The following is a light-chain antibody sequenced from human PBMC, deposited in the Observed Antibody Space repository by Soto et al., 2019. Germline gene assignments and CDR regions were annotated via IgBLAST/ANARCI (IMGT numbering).Light chain of an antibody. V-gene: IGLV1-51*02. J-gene: IGLJ2*01. Sequence: QSVLTQPPSVSAAPGQKVTISCSGSSSNIGSTYVSWYQQLPGTASKLLIYENYERPSGIPDRCSGSKSGTSATLGITGPQTGDEADYYCGAWDGSLTGGVFGGGTKLTVL. CDR2: ENY. CDR3: GAWDGSLTGGV. CDR1: SSNIGSTY.